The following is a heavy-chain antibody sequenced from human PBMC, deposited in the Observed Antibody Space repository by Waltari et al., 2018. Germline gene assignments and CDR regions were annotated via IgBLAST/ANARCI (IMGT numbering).Heavy chain of an antibody. D-gene: IGHD3-3*01. CDR2: INPSGGTT. V-gene: IGHV1-46*01. J-gene: IGHJ5*02. CDR1: GYTFTTYN. Sequence: QVQLVQSGAEVKKPGASVKVSCKASGYTFTTYNMHWVRQAPGQGLEWMGIINPSGGTTNYAQKFQGRVTMTRDTSTSTFYIELSSLRSEDTAVYYCVRAWGGYLFDPWGQGTLVTVSS. CDR3: VRAWGGYLFDP.